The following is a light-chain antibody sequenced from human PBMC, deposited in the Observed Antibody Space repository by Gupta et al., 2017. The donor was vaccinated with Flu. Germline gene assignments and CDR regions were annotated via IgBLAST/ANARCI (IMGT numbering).Light chain of an antibody. Sequence: EIVLTQSPATLSLSPGERATLSCRASQSVSSYLAWYQQKPGQAPRFLIYDASNRDTGITAMFSGSGFGKHFTLTNSSRVQEEFAGYYSQQRSNWPPLTFGQGTLLDIK. CDR1: QSVSSY. V-gene: IGKV3-11*01. CDR2: DAS. J-gene: IGKJ5*01. CDR3: QQRSNWPPLT.